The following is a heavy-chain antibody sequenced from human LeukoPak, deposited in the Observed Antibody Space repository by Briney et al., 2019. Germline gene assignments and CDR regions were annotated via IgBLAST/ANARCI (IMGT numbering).Heavy chain of an antibody. CDR3: AKDRNSGSYTFFDY. V-gene: IGHV3-9*01. J-gene: IGHJ4*02. D-gene: IGHD1-26*01. Sequence: PGGSLRLSCAASGFTFDDYAMHWVRQAPGKGLEWVSGISWNSGSIGYADSVKGRFTISRDNAKNSLYLQMNRLRAEDTALYYCAKDRNSGSYTFFDYWGQGTLVPVSS. CDR1: GFTFDDYA. CDR2: ISWNSGSI.